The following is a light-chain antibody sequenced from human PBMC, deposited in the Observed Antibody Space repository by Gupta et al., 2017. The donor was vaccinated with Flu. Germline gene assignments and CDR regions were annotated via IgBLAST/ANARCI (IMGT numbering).Light chain of an antibody. V-gene: IGLV1-40*01. CDR1: GANIGAGYD. Sequence: QSVLTQPPSVSGAPGQRVTISCTGSGANIGAGYDIQWYQQVPGTAPKLLIFGNSNRPSGVPDRFSGSKSGTSASLDITGLQAEDEADYYCQSYDSTLSGWVFGGGTKVTVL. CDR2: GNS. CDR3: QSYDSTLSGWV. J-gene: IGLJ3*02.